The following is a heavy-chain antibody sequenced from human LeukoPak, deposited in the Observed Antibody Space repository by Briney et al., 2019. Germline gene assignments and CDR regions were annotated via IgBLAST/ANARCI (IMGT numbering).Heavy chain of an antibody. CDR2: INHSGST. CDR3: ARSPDYCSSTSCYALGGSDY. CDR1: GGSFSGYY. D-gene: IGHD2-2*01. Sequence: SETLSLTCAVYGGSFSGYYWSWIRQPPGKGLEWIGEINHSGSTNYNPSLKSRVTISVDTSKNQFSLKLSSVTAADTAVYYCARSPDYCSSTSCYALGGSDYWGQGTLVTVSS. V-gene: IGHV4-34*01. J-gene: IGHJ4*02.